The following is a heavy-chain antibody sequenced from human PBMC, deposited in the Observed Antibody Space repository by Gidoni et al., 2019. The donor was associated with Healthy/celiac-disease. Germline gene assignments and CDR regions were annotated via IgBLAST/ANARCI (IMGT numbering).Heavy chain of an antibody. CDR3: AREGIVGSHWYFDL. Sequence: QVQLVESGGGVVQPGRSLRLSCAASGFTFSSYGMHWGRQAPGKGLEWVAVISYDGSNKYYADSVKGRFTISRDNSKNTLYLQMNSLRAEDTAVYYCAREGIVGSHWYFDLWGRGTLVTVSS. CDR1: GFTFSSYG. CDR2: ISYDGSNK. V-gene: IGHV3-30*03. D-gene: IGHD1-26*01. J-gene: IGHJ2*01.